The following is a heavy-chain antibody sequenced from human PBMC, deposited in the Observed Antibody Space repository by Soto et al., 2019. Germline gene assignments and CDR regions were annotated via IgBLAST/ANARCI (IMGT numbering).Heavy chain of an antibody. CDR2: IYYTGTT. CDR3: AREAVRGKDSEAFDI. J-gene: IGHJ3*02. CDR1: GGSINTGGCY. Sequence: PSETLSLTCSVSGGSINTGGCYWSWIRHHPVKGLEWIGYIYYTGTTSYNPSLESRLTVSLDTSKNHFSLKLTSVTAADTAVYYCAREAVRGKDSEAFDIWGQGTLVTVS. D-gene: IGHD2-21*01. V-gene: IGHV4-31*03.